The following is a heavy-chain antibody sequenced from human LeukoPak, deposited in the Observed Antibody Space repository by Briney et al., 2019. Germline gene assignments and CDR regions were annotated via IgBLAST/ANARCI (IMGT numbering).Heavy chain of an antibody. Sequence: GGSLRLSCAASGFTFDDYAMHWVRQAPGKGLEWVSLIGWDGGSTYYADSVKGRFTISGDNSKNSLYLQMNSLRAEDTALYYCAKDAYYYDSSGYYDYWGQGTLVTVSS. V-gene: IGHV3-43D*04. J-gene: IGHJ4*02. CDR3: AKDAYYYDSSGYYDY. CDR2: IGWDGGST. CDR1: GFTFDDYA. D-gene: IGHD3-22*01.